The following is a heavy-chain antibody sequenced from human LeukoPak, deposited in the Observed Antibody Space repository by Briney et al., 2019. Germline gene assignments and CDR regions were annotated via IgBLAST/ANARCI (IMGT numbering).Heavy chain of an antibody. V-gene: IGHV3-9*01. Sequence: PGRSLRLSCAASGFTFDDYAMHWVRQAPGKGLEWVSGISWNSGSIGYADSVKGRFTISRDNAKNSLYLQMNSLRAEDTAVYYCATEKRLHGDPTPYSIVFDYWGQGTLVTVSS. CDR3: ATEKRLHGDPTPYSIVFDY. CDR2: ISWNSGSI. D-gene: IGHD4-17*01. CDR1: GFTFDDYA. J-gene: IGHJ4*02.